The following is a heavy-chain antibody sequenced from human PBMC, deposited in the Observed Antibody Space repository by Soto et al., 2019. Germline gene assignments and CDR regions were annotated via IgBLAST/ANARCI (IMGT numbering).Heavy chain of an antibody. CDR1: GFTFSSYS. V-gene: IGHV3-48*01. D-gene: IGHD3-3*01. J-gene: IGHJ6*04. CDR2: ISSSSSTI. Sequence: GSLRLSCAASGFTFSSYSMNWVRQAPGKGLEWVSYISSSSSTIYYADSVKGRFTISRDNAKNSLYLQMNSLRAEDTAVYYCATGTTYYDFWSGYEVDVWGKGTTVTAPQ. CDR3: ATGTTYYDFWSGYEVDV.